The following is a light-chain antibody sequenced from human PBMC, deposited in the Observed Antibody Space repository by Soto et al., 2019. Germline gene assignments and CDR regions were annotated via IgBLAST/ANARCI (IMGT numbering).Light chain of an antibody. Sequence: QAVVTQSPSASASLGASVKLTCTLSSGHSNYAIAWHQQQPEKGPRYLMKVNSGGSHIKGDGIPDRFSGSSSGAELYLFISSLQSEDEADYYCPTWGTGSAIVVFGGGTQLTVL. J-gene: IGLJ7*01. CDR1: SGHSNYA. V-gene: IGLV4-69*01. CDR3: PTWGTGSAIVV. CDR2: VNSGGSH.